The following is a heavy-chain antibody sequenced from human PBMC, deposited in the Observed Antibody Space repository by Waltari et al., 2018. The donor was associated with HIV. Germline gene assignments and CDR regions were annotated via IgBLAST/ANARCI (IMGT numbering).Heavy chain of an antibody. Sequence: QLQLQESGPGLVKPSETLSLTCTVSGGSISSSSYYWGWIRQPPGKGLEWIGSIYYSGSTYYNPSLKSRVTISVDTSKNQFSLKLSSVTAADTAVYYCARSDLIQLWLGPWGQGTLVTVSS. V-gene: IGHV4-39*07. CDR1: GGSISSSSYY. CDR2: IYYSGST. CDR3: ARSDLIQLWLGP. D-gene: IGHD5-18*01. J-gene: IGHJ4*02.